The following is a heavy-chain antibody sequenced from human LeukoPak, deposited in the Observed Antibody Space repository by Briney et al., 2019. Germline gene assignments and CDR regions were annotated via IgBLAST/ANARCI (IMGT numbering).Heavy chain of an antibody. D-gene: IGHD2-2*02. Sequence: ASVKVSCKASGYTFTSYYMHWVRQAPGQGREWMGIINPSGGSTSYAQKFQGRVTMTRDTSRSTVYMELMSPRTEDTAVYYCAIQGLLGAKNPDRRYCSSTSCYRGPYYYYYMDVWGKGTTVTVSS. J-gene: IGHJ6*03. CDR2: INPSGGST. CDR3: AIQGLLGAKNPDRRYCSSTSCYRGPYYYYYMDV. V-gene: IGHV1-46*03. CDR1: GYTFTSYY.